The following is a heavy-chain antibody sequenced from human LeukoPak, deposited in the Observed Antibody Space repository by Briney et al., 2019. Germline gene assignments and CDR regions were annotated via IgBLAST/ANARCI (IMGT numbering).Heavy chain of an antibody. CDR2: IIPILGIA. CDR3: ARKTGSGSLYY. D-gene: IGHD3-10*01. CDR1: GGTFSSYT. V-gene: IGHV1-69*02. J-gene: IGHJ4*02. Sequence: ASVKVSCKASGGTFSSYTISWVRQARGQGLEWMGRIIPILGIANYAQKFQGRVTITADKSTSTAYMELSSLRSEDTAVYYCARKTGSGSLYYWGPGTLVTVSS.